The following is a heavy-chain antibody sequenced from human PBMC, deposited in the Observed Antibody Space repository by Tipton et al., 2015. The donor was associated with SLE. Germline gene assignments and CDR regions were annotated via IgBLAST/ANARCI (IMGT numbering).Heavy chain of an antibody. CDR3: ARDQKGVAARPVDY. CDR2: ISGSGGST. V-gene: IGHV3-23*01. J-gene: IGHJ4*02. D-gene: IGHD6-6*01. Sequence: SLRLSCAASGFTFSSYAMSWVRQAPGKGLEWVSTISGSGGSTYYADSVKGRFTISRDNSKNSLYLQMNSLRAEDTAVYYCARDQKGVAARPVDYWGQGTLVTVSS. CDR1: GFTFSSYA.